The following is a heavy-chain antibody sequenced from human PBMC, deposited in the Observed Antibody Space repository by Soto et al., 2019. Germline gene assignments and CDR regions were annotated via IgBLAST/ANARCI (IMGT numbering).Heavy chain of an antibody. CDR2: IIPIFGTA. J-gene: IGHJ3*02. D-gene: IGHD2-15*01. V-gene: IGHV1-69*13. Sequence: SVKVSCKASGYTFTSYAISWVRQAPGQGLEWMGGIIPIFGTANYAQKFQGRVTITADESTSTAYMELSSLRSEDTAVYYCARVKSAYGGNPGGDAFDIWGQGTMVTVS. CDR1: GYTFTSYA. CDR3: ARVKSAYGGNPGGDAFDI.